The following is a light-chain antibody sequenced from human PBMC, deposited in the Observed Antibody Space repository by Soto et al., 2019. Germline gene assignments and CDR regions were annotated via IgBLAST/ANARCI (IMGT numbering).Light chain of an antibody. CDR3: SSDTSSSTHVV. J-gene: IGLJ2*01. Sequence: QSVLTQPASVSGSPGQSITISCTGTSSDVGGYDYVSWYQQHPGNAPKLMIYDVSNRPSGVSNRFSGSKSGNTASQTISGLQADDEADYYCSSDTSSSTHVVFGGGTKVTVL. V-gene: IGLV2-14*01. CDR2: DVS. CDR1: SSDVGGYDY.